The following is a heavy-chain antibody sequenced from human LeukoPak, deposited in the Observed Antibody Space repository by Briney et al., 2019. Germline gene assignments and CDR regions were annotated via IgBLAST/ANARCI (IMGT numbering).Heavy chain of an antibody. CDR2: MYYSGSA. Sequence: SETLSLTCTVSGGSMSSYYWTWIRQPPGKGLEWIGYMYYSGSANYKPSLKSRVTILVDTSNNQFSLKLSSVTAADTAVYYCAREDYNYGMDVWGQGTTVTVSS. V-gene: IGHV4-59*13. CDR3: AREDYNYGMDV. CDR1: GGSMSSYY. J-gene: IGHJ6*02.